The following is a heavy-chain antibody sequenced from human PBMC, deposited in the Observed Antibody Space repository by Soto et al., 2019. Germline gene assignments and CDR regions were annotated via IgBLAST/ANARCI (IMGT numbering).Heavy chain of an antibody. D-gene: IGHD1-26*01. CDR3: SGLRRWVGATSDRAFDI. CDR2: ISGSGGST. J-gene: IGHJ3*02. Sequence: EAQLLESGGDLVQPGGSLRLSCEASGFTFSSYAMSWVRQAPGKGLEWVSAISGSGGSTYYADSVKGRFTISRDNSKNTVFLQMNSLGADDTALYYCSGLRRWVGATSDRAFDIWGQGTLVTVSS. CDR1: GFTFSSYA. V-gene: IGHV3-23*01.